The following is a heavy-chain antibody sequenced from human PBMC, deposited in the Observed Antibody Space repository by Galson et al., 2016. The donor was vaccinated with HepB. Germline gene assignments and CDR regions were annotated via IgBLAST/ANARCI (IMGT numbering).Heavy chain of an antibody. D-gene: IGHD5-12*01. V-gene: IGHV4-30-2*01. CDR3: ARGSYSGYDPNFDY. J-gene: IGHJ4*02. CDR2: IYHSGST. Sequence: TLSLTCAVSGGSISSGGYSWNWLRQPPGKALEWIGYIYHSGSTYYNPSPKSRVTMSIDRSKNQLSLKLSPVTAADTAVYYCARGSYSGYDPNFDYWGQGTLVTVSS. CDR1: GGSISSGGYS.